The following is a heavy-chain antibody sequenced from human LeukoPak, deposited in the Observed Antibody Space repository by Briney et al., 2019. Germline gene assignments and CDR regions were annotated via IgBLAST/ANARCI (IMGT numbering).Heavy chain of an antibody. CDR1: GFTFSDYY. CDR2: ISSSGSTI. V-gene: IGHV3-11*01. J-gene: IGHJ4*02. Sequence: GGSLRLSCAASGFTFSDYYMSWIRQAPGKGLEWVSYISSSGSTIYYADSVRGRFTISRDNAKNSLYLQMNSLRAEDTAVYYCARGGKIQLKLPSFDYWGQGTLVTVSS. D-gene: IGHD5-18*01. CDR3: ARGGKIQLKLPSFDY.